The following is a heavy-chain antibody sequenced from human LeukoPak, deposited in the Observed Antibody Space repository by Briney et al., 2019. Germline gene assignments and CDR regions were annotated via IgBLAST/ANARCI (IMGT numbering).Heavy chain of an antibody. D-gene: IGHD3-10*01. V-gene: IGHV3-74*01. CDR2: INSDGSST. Sequence: PGGSLRLSCAASGFTFSSYWMHWVRQAPGRGLVWVSRINSDGSSTSYADSVKGRLTISRENAKKTPSLQMSSLRAEDTAVYYCSRGAPGSGTHPGAYWGQGTLVTVSS. CDR1: GFTFSSYW. J-gene: IGHJ4*02. CDR3: SRGAPGSGTHPGAY.